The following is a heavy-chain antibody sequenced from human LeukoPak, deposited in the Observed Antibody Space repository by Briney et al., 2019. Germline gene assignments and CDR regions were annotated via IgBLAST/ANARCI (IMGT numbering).Heavy chain of an antibody. CDR3: ARDLGSSWYFPLDY. Sequence: ASVKVSCKASGYTFTGYGISWVRQAPGQGLEWMGWISAYNGNTNYAQKLQGRVTMTTDTSTSTAYMELRSLRSDDTAVYYCARDLGSSWYFPLDYWGQGTLVTVSS. CDR1: GYTFTGYG. J-gene: IGHJ4*02. D-gene: IGHD6-13*01. V-gene: IGHV1-18*01. CDR2: ISAYNGNT.